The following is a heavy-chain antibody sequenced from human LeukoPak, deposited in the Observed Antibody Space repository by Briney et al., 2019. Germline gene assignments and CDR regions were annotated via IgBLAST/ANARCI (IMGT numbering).Heavy chain of an antibody. Sequence: GGSLRLSCAASGFTFNTYWMSWVRQAPGKGLEWVANIKQDGTETHYVDSVKGRFTISRDNAKSSLYLQMNSLRAEDTAVYYCARDCLGSQFWSGYYLGPDNYFDYWGQGSLVTVSS. J-gene: IGHJ4*02. CDR3: ARDCLGSQFWSGYYLGPDNYFDY. CDR1: GFTFNTYW. CDR2: IKQDGTET. V-gene: IGHV3-7*01. D-gene: IGHD3-3*01.